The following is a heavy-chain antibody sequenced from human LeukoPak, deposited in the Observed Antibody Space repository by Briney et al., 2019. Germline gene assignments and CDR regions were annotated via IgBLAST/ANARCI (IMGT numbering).Heavy chain of an antibody. CDR2: IYYSGST. Sequence: TSETLSLTCTVSGGSISSYYWSWIRQPPGKGLEWIGYIYYSGSTNYNPSLKSRVTISVDTSKNQFSLKLSSVTAADTAVYYCASSSGWSLDFDYWGQGTLVTVSS. CDR1: GGSISSYY. CDR3: ASSSGWSLDFDY. D-gene: IGHD6-19*01. V-gene: IGHV4-59*01. J-gene: IGHJ4*02.